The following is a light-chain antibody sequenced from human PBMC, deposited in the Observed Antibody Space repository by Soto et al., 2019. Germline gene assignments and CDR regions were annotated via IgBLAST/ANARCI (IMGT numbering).Light chain of an antibody. J-gene: IGKJ2*01. CDR2: KAS. Sequence: DIQMTQSPSTLSASVGDRVTITCRASQTIIRWLAWYQQRPGKAPKLLIYKASSLESGVPSRFSGSGSGTELTLTISSLQPDDFATYYCQQYYAYPYTFGQGTKLEIK. CDR3: QQYYAYPYT. V-gene: IGKV1-5*03. CDR1: QTIIRW.